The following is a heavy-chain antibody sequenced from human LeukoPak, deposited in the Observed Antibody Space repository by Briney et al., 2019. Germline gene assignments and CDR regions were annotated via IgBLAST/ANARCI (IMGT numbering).Heavy chain of an antibody. J-gene: IGHJ5*02. CDR3: ARHVPGEYSSRFNWFDP. CDR2: IYYSGKA. D-gene: IGHD6-13*01. CDR1: GGSISSSSYN. Sequence: SETLSLTCTVSGGSISSSSYNWGWIRQPPGQGLEWIGSIYYSGKAYYNPSLKSRVTISVDTSKNQFSLKLSSVTAADTAVYYCARHVPGEYSSRFNWFDPWGQGTLVTVSS. V-gene: IGHV4-39*01.